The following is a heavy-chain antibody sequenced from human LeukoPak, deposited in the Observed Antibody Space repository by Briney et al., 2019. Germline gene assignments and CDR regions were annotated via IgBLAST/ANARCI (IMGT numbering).Heavy chain of an antibody. CDR3: AKSNGYGLIDI. Sequence: SETLSLTCAIYGGSFSGYYWGWVRQPPGKALEWIGNIFYSGSTYYSPSLKSRVTISLDTSRNQFSLKLNSVTAADTAVYYCAKSNGYGLIDIWGQGTMVTVSS. J-gene: IGHJ3*02. D-gene: IGHD3-22*01. CDR2: IFYSGST. V-gene: IGHV4-34*12. CDR1: GGSFSGYY.